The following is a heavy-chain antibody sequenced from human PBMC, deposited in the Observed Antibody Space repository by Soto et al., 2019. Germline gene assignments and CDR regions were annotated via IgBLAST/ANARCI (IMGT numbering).Heavy chain of an antibody. CDR3: ARHGGVPAAPDTRDY. CDR1: GARSAGFG. CDR2: IYPGDSDT. V-gene: IGHV5-51*01. J-gene: IGHJ4*02. Sequence: LSIRRSGAGARSAGFGGGWVRQMTGKGLEWMGIIYPGDSDTRYSPSFPGQVTISADKSISTAYLQWSSLTASDTAMYYCARHGGVPAAPDTRDYCGQGTLITVS. D-gene: IGHD2-2*01.